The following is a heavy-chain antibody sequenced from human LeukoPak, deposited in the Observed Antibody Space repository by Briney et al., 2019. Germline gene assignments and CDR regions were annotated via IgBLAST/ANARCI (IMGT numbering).Heavy chain of an antibody. J-gene: IGHJ4*02. Sequence: GASVKVSCKASGGTFSSYAITWVRQAPGQGLQWMGGIIPMFGAVNYAQKFQGRVTITADKSTGTAYMELSRLRSDDTAVYYCARARFDYYDSSGRVGYFDYWGQGTLVTVSS. CDR2: IIPMFGAV. D-gene: IGHD3-22*01. CDR1: GGTFSSYA. V-gene: IGHV1-69*06. CDR3: ARARFDYYDSSGRVGYFDY.